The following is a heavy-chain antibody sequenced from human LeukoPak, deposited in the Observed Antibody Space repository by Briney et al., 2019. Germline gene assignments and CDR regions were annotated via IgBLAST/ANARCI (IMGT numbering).Heavy chain of an antibody. CDR3: ATDAGAAAFDY. V-gene: IGHV3-33*01. D-gene: IGHD2-15*01. Sequence: PGGSLRLSCAASGFTFINYGMHWVRQAPGKGLEWVAVTWNDGSNKYYADSVKGRFTISRDNSKSTLYLQMNSLRAEDTAVYYCATDAGAAAFDYWGQGTLVTVSP. CDR1: GFTFINYG. CDR2: TWNDGSNK. J-gene: IGHJ4*02.